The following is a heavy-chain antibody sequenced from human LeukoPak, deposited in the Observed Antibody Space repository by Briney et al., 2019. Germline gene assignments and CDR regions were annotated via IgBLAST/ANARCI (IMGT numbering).Heavy chain of an antibody. D-gene: IGHD3-3*01. Sequence: GGSLRLSCAASGFTVSSNYMSWVRQAPGKGLEWVSVLYSGGSTNYADSVKGRFTISRDNAKNTLYLQMNSLRAEDTAVYYCAREGYEDAFDIWGQGTMVTVSS. CDR2: LYSGGST. J-gene: IGHJ3*02. CDR1: GFTVSSNY. V-gene: IGHV3-53*01. CDR3: AREGYEDAFDI.